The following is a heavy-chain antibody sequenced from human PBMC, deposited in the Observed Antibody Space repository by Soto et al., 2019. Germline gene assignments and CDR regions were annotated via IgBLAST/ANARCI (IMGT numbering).Heavy chain of an antibody. Sequence: TLSLTCAISGDSVSSNSAAWNWIRQSPSRGLEWLGRTYYRSKWYNDYAVSVKSRITINPDTSKNQFSLQLNSVTPEDTAVYYCARGVQLPYYYYYGIDVWGQGTTVTVSS. CDR3: ARGVQLPYYYYYGIDV. CDR1: GDSVSSNSAA. D-gene: IGHD1-1*01. V-gene: IGHV6-1*01. CDR2: TYYRSKWYN. J-gene: IGHJ6*02.